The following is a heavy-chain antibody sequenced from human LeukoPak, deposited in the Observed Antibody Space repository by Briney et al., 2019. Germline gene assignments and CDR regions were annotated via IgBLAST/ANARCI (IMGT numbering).Heavy chain of an antibody. D-gene: IGHD3-16*02. CDR3: ARRTIITFGGVIVRHNWLDP. V-gene: IGHV4-38-2*01. CDR1: GYSISSGYY. CDR2: IDHGGST. Sequence: SETLSLTCAVSGYSISSGYYWGWIRQPPGKGLEWIGSIDHGGSTYYNPSLKSRVTISVDTSKNQFSLKLSSVTAADTAVYYCARRTIITFGGVIVRHNWLDPSGQGTLVTVSS. J-gene: IGHJ5*02.